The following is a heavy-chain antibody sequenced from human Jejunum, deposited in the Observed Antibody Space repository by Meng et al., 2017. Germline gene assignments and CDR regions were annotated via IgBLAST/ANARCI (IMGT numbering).Heavy chain of an antibody. CDR2: ISGSGGST. D-gene: IGHD6-19*01. J-gene: IGHJ4*02. CDR3: AKDSEKFLAVAAAFDY. V-gene: IGHV3-23*01. CDR1: GFTFSSYA. Sequence: EVQLLESGGGLVQPGGSLRLSGAASGFTFSSYAMSWVRQAPGKGLEWVSTISGSGGSTYYADSVKGRFTISRDNSKNTLYLQMNSLRAEDTAVYYCAKDSEKFLAVAAAFDYWGQGTLVTVSS.